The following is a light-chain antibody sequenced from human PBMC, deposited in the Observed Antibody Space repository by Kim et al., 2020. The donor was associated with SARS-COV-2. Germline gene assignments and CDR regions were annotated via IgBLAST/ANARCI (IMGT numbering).Light chain of an antibody. V-gene: IGKV1-39*01. Sequence: DIQMTQSPSSLSASVGDRVTITCRAGQSISSYLSWYHQKPGKAPKLLIYAASSLESGVPSRFSGSGSGTDFTLTISSLQPEDFATYYCQQSYSTPSTFGGGTKVDIK. CDR1: QSISSY. J-gene: IGKJ4*01. CDR2: AAS. CDR3: QQSYSTPST.